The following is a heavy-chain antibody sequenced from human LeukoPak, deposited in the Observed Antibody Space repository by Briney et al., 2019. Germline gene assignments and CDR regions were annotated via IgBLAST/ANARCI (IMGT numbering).Heavy chain of an antibody. CDR3: ARSAAQTPGDY. J-gene: IGHJ4*02. Sequence: GGSLRLSCAASGFSVGNNYMTWVRRTPGKGLEWVSIIYSGGNTYHADSVKGRFTISRDDSKNTLYLQMNSLRAEDTAVYYCARSAAQTPGDYWGQGTLVTVSS. V-gene: IGHV3-53*01. CDR1: GFSVGNNY. CDR2: IYSGGNT. D-gene: IGHD6-25*01.